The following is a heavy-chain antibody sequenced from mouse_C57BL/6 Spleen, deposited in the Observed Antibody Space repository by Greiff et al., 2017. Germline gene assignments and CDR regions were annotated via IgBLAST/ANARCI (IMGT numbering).Heavy chain of an antibody. CDR2: IDPSDSET. J-gene: IGHJ2*01. CDR1: GYTFTSYW. D-gene: IGHD2-1*01. CDR3: ARGNGDYFDY. V-gene: IGHV1-52*01. Sequence: QVQLQQPGAELVRPGSSVKLSCKASGYTFTSYWMHWVKQRPIQGLEWIGNIDPSDSETHYTQKFKDKATLTVDKSSSTAYMQLSSLTSEDSAVYYGARGNGDYFDYWGQGTTLTVSS.